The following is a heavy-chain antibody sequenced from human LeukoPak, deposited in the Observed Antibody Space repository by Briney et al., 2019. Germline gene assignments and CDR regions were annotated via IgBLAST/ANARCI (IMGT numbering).Heavy chain of an antibody. J-gene: IGHJ3*02. Sequence: PGGSLRLSCAASGFTFSSYAMSWVRQAPGKGLEWVSAISGSGGSTYYADSVKGRFTISRDNSKNTLYLQMNSLRAEDTAVYYCAKTLPPPEVPAHQNAFDIWGQGTMVTVSS. CDR3: AKTLPPPEVPAHQNAFDI. V-gene: IGHV3-23*01. CDR1: GFTFSSYA. D-gene: IGHD2-2*01. CDR2: ISGSGGST.